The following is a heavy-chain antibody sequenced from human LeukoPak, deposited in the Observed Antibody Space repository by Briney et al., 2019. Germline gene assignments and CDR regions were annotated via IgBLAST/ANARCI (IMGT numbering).Heavy chain of an antibody. D-gene: IGHD3-22*01. J-gene: IGHJ5*02. CDR2: IYYSGST. CDR1: GGSISSYY. Sequence: PSETLSLTCTVSGGSISSYYWSWIRQPPGKGLEWIGYIYYSGSTNYNPSLKSRVTISVDTSKNQFSLKLSSVTAADTAVYYCARGRSSVRTMIVVVTRINWFDPWGQGTLVTVSS. CDR3: ARGRSSVRTMIVVVTRINWFDP. V-gene: IGHV4-59*12.